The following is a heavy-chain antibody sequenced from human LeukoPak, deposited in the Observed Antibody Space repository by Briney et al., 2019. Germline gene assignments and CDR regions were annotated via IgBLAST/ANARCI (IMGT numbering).Heavy chain of an antibody. Sequence: PSETLSLTCTVSGGSISSYYWSWIRQPPGKGLEWIRYIYYSGSTNYNPSLKSRVTISVDTSKNQFSLKLSSVTAADTAVYYCARDSRYDFWSGYSSPDWFDPWGQGTLVTVSS. CDR2: IYYSGST. D-gene: IGHD3-3*01. CDR3: ARDSRYDFWSGYSSPDWFDP. V-gene: IGHV4-59*01. J-gene: IGHJ5*02. CDR1: GGSISSYY.